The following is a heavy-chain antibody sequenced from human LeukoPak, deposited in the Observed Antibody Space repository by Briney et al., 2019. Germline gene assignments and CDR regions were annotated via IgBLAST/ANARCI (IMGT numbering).Heavy chain of an antibody. J-gene: IGHJ4*02. V-gene: IGHV3-23*01. CDR3: AKVLSLYYFDY. D-gene: IGHD2-15*01. CDR1: GVTFSSYA. CDR2: ISGSGGST. Sequence: TGGSLRLSCAASGVTFSSYARSWVRQAPGKGLQWVSAISGSGGSTYYADSVKGRFTISRDNSKNTLHLQMNSLRAEDTAVYYCAKVLSLYYFDYWGQGTLVTVPS.